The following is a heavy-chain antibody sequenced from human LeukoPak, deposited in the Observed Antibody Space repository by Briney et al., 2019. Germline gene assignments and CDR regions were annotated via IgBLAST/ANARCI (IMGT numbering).Heavy chain of an antibody. V-gene: IGHV3-23*01. J-gene: IGHJ4*02. CDR2: IYDDNT. D-gene: IGHD3-10*01. Sequence: PGGSLRLSCAGSGFTVSAYAMAWVRQAPGKGLEWVSTIYDDNTYYADSVKGRFAISTDNSKNTLYLQMNSLRVEDTAVYFCAARKVRGVWFYLDYWGQGTLVTVSS. CDR1: GFTVSAYA. CDR3: AARKVRGVWFYLDY.